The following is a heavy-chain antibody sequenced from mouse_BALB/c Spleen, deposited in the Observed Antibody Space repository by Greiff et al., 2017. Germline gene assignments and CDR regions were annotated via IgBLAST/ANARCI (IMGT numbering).Heavy chain of an antibody. CDR1: GYTFTSYW. CDR3: ARDYYGSFDY. Sequence: VQLQQPGAELVKPGASVKLSCKASGYTFTSYWMHWVKQRPGQGLEWIGEINPSNGRTNYNEKFKSKATLTVDKSSSTAYMQLSSLTSEDSAVYYCARDYYGSFDYWGQGTTLTVSS. J-gene: IGHJ2*01. CDR2: INPSNGRT. D-gene: IGHD1-2*01. V-gene: IGHV1S81*02.